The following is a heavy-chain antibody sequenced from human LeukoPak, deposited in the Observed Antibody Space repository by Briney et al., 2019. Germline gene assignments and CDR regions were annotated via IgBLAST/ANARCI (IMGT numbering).Heavy chain of an antibody. CDR1: GFTFSSYS. V-gene: IGHV3-21*01. CDR3: SRNYDFWSGPGGY. J-gene: IGHJ4*02. CDR2: ISSSSSYI. Sequence: GGSLRLSCAASGFTFSSYSMNWVRQAPGKGLEWVSSISSSSSYIYYADSVKGRFTISRDNAKDSLYLQMNSLRVEDTAVYYCSRNYDFWSGPGGYWGQGILVTVSS. D-gene: IGHD3-3*01.